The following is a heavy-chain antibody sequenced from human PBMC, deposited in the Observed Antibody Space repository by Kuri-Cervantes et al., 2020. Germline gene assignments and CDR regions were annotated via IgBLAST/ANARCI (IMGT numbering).Heavy chain of an antibody. Sequence: GGSLRLSCAASGFTFSSYGMHWVRQAPGKGLEWVAVIWYDGSNKYYADSVKGRFTISRDNSKNTLYLQMNSLRAEDTAVYYCARDHYDFWSGSWGVYGMDVWGQGTTVTAS. J-gene: IGHJ6*02. CDR3: ARDHYDFWSGSWGVYGMDV. V-gene: IGHV3-33*01. D-gene: IGHD3-3*01. CDR2: IWYDGSNK. CDR1: GFTFSSYG.